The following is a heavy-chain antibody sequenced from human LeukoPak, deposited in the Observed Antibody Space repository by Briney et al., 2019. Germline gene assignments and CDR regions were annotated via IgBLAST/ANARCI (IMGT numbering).Heavy chain of an antibody. V-gene: IGHV1-2*02. J-gene: IGHJ5*02. CDR1: GYTFTGYY. CDR3: ARNPVLRYFDWLPNWFDP. D-gene: IGHD3-9*01. CDR2: INPNSGGT. Sequence: ASVKVSCKASGYTFTGYYMHWERQAPGQGLEWMGWINPNSGGTNYAQKFQGRVTMTRDTSISTAYMELSRLRSDDTAVYYCARNPVLRYFDWLPNWFDPWGQGTLVTVSS.